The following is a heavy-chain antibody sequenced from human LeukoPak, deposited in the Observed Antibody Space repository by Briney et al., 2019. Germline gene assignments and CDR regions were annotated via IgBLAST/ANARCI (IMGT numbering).Heavy chain of an antibody. CDR2: VYYTGST. CDR1: GGSISSYY. Sequence: SETLSLTCTVSGGSISSYYWSWIRQPPGKGLEWIGYVYYTGSTSYNPSLKSRVTISGDTSKNQFSLKLSFVTAADTAVYFCARWNAVITSIDYWGQGILVAVSS. J-gene: IGHJ4*02. D-gene: IGHD3-16*01. V-gene: IGHV4-59*08. CDR3: ARWNAVITSIDY.